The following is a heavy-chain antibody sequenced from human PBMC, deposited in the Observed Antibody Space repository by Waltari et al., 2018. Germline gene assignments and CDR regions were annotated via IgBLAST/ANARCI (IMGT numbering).Heavy chain of an antibody. V-gene: IGHV3-53*01. CDR2: IYSGGDT. D-gene: IGHD3-10*01. CDR3: ARDVSFRGHTID. J-gene: IGHJ4*02. CDR1: GFTVSNKY. Sequence: EVQLVESGGGLIQPGGSLTLSCSASGFTVSNKYMSWVRQAQGKGLEWVSVIYSGGDTYYADSVKGRFSILRDNSMNTLYLQMNSLRAEDTAVYYCARDVSFRGHTIDWGQGTLVTVSS.